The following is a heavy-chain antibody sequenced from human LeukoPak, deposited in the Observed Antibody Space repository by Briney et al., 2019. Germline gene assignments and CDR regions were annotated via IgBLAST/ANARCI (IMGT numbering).Heavy chain of an antibody. CDR2: ISAYNGNT. Sequence: GASVKVSCKASGYTFTSYGISWVRQAPGQGLEWMGWISAYNGNTNYAQKLQGRVTMTTDTSTSTAYMELRSLRSDDTAVYYCARGSGGYYYDRSGYHFDYWGQGTLVTVSS. CDR1: GYTFTSYG. J-gene: IGHJ4*02. D-gene: IGHD3-22*01. CDR3: ARGSGGYYYDRSGYHFDY. V-gene: IGHV1-18*01.